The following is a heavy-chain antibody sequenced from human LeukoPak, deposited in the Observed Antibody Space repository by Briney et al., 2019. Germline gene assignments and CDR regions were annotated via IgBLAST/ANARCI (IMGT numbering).Heavy chain of an antibody. J-gene: IGHJ4*02. V-gene: IGHV1-2*06. CDR3: ARVGPTSYFDY. CDR1: GYTFTGYY. CDR2: VNPDTGGT. Sequence: GASVKVSCTASGYTFTGYYMHWVRQAPGQGLEWMGRVNPDTGGTNYAQKFQGRVTMTRDTSINTAYMELSRLTPDDTAIYYCARVGPTSYFDYWGQGTLVTVSS.